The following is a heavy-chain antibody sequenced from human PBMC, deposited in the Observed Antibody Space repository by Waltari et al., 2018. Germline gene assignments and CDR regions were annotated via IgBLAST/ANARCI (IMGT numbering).Heavy chain of an antibody. D-gene: IGHD1-26*01. CDR2: IYYSGST. Sequence: QVQLQESGPGLVKPSETLSLTCTVSGGSIRSYYWSWIRQPPGKGLEWIGYIYYSGSTNYNPSLKSRVTISVDTSKNQFSLKLSSVTAADTAVYYCARFSGSYYAFDIWGQGTMVTVSS. CDR1: GGSIRSYY. CDR3: ARFSGSYYAFDI. J-gene: IGHJ3*02. V-gene: IGHV4-59*01.